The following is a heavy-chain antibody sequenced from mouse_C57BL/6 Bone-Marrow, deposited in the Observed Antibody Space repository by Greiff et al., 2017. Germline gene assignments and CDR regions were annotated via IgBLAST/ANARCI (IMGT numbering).Heavy chain of an antibody. CDR3: ATRSYFDY. V-gene: IGHV1-7*01. J-gene: IGHJ2*01. CDR2: INPSSGYT. CDR1: GYTFTSYW. Sequence: VQLQQSGAELAKPGASVKLSCKASGYTFTSYWMHWVKQRPGQGLEWIGYINPSSGYTKYNQKFKDKATLTADKSSSAAYMQLSGLTYEDSAVYYCATRSYFDYWGQGTTLTVSS.